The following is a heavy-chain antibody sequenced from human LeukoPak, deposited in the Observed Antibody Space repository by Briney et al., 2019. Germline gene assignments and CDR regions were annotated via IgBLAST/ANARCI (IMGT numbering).Heavy chain of an antibody. Sequence: GGSLRLSCAASGFTFSSYAMSWVRQAPGKGLEWVSAISGSGGSTYYADSVKGRFTISRDNSKNTLHLQMNSLRAEDTAVYYCAKVGGKIAAAGNWFDPWGQGTLVTVSS. V-gene: IGHV3-23*01. J-gene: IGHJ5*02. D-gene: IGHD6-13*01. CDR2: ISGSGGST. CDR3: AKVGGKIAAAGNWFDP. CDR1: GFTFSSYA.